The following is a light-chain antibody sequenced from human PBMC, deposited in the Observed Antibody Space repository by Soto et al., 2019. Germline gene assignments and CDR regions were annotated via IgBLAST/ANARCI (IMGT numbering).Light chain of an antibody. CDR3: QHYLTWPLT. CDR2: DAS. V-gene: IGKV3-15*01. Sequence: ELVLTQSPATLSLSPGERATLSCRASQGVGSTLAWYQQEPGRAPRLLSYDASTRATGIPARFSGAGSGTEFTLTISGLQSDDFAVYYCQHYLTWPLTFGGGTRVEI. J-gene: IGKJ4*01. CDR1: QGVGST.